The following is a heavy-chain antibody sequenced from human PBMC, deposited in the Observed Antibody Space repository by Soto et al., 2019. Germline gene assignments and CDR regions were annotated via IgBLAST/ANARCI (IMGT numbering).Heavy chain of an antibody. CDR3: AREELLRELDY. V-gene: IGHV3-30-3*01. CDR1: GFTFSSYA. CDR2: ISYDGSNK. J-gene: IGHJ4*02. D-gene: IGHD2-21*01. Sequence: HPGGSLRLSCAASGFTFSSYAMHWVRQAPGKGLEWVAVISYDGSNKYYADSVKGRFTISRDNSKNTLYLQMNSLRAEDTAVYYCAREELLRELDYWGQGTLVTVSS.